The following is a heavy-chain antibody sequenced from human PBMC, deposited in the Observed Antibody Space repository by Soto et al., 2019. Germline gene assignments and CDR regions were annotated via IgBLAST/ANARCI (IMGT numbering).Heavy chain of an antibody. V-gene: IGHV4-30-4*01. Sequence: QVQLQESGPGLVKPSQTLSLTCTVSGGSISSDDYYWSWIRQPPGKGLEWIGYIYDSGRTDYNQSLKRRVIISIDTSNNQFSLNLNAVRAADTAVYYCARDRSNSPDDFDYWGQGTLVTVSS. D-gene: IGHD6-6*01. CDR1: GGSISSDDYY. CDR3: ARDRSNSPDDFDY. J-gene: IGHJ4*02. CDR2: IYDSGRT.